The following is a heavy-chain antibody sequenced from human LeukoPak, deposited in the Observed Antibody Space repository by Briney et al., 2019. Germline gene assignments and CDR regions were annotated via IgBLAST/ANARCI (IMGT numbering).Heavy chain of an antibody. CDR2: IYYGGST. J-gene: IGHJ4*02. CDR1: GGSISSYY. V-gene: IGHV4-59*12. D-gene: IGHD3-10*01. Sequence: SETLSLTCTVSGGSISSYYWSWIRQPPGKGLEWIGYIYYGGSTSYNPSLKSRVTMSVDTSKNQFSLKLSSVTAVDTAVYYCARKENVYYYFDYWGQGTLVTVSS. CDR3: ARKENVYYYFDY.